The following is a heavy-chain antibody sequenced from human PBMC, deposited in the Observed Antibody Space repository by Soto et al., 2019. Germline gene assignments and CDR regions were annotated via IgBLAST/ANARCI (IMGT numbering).Heavy chain of an antibody. CDR1: GGSISSSSYY. D-gene: IGHD5-18*01. J-gene: IGHJ6*02. Sequence: QLQLQESCPGLVKPSETLSLTCTVSGGSISSSSYYWGWIRQPPGKGLEWIGSIYYSGSTYYNPSLKCRVSISVDTSTNQFSLKLSSVTAADTTVYYCARTGVPEYSYGHYGMDVWGQGTTVTVSS. CDR3: ARTGVPEYSYGHYGMDV. V-gene: IGHV4-39*01. CDR2: IYYSGST.